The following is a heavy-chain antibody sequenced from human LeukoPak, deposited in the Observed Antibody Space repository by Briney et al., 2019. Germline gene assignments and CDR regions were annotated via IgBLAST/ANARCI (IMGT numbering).Heavy chain of an antibody. V-gene: IGHV4-59*01. J-gene: IGHJ6*02. CDR3: ARFGVVEVADV. CDR2: IYYSGST. Sequence: PSETLSLTCTVSGGSISSYYWSWIRQPPGKGLEWIGYIYYSGSTNYSPSLKSRVTISVDTSKNQFSLKLSSVTAADTAVYYCARFGVVEVADVWGQGTTVTVSS. CDR1: GGSISSYY. D-gene: IGHD3-3*01.